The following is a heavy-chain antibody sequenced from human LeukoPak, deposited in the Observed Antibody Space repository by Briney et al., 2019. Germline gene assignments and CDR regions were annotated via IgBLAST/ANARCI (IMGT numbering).Heavy chain of an antibody. CDR3: ARDNSVEDTAWWFDP. Sequence: PGGSLRLSCAASGFTFSSYSMNWVRQAPGKGLEWVSSIGSSSSYIYYADSVKGRFTISRDNAKNSLYLQMNSLRAEDTAVYYCARDNSVEDTAWWFDPWGQGTLVTVSS. V-gene: IGHV3-21*04. D-gene: IGHD4-23*01. J-gene: IGHJ5*02. CDR2: IGSSSSYI. CDR1: GFTFSSYS.